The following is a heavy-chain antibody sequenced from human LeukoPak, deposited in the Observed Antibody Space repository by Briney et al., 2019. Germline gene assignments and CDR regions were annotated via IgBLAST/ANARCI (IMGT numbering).Heavy chain of an antibody. D-gene: IGHD2-21*01. CDR3: AKENLMVITTSYMDA. CDR2: ISGRGSST. V-gene: IGHV3-23*01. CDR1: GFTFNSYG. Sequence: GGSLRLSCAASGFTFNSYGMSWVRQAPGRGLEWVSGISGRGSSTHYADSVKGRFTISRDPTKNTVYLQMNSLRVEDTAVYYCAKENLMVITTSYMDAWGNGTTVTVSS. J-gene: IGHJ6*03.